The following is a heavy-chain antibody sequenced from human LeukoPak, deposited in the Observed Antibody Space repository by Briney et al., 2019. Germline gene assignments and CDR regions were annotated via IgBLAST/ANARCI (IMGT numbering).Heavy chain of an antibody. CDR3: ARQTGGYYYYSLDV. V-gene: IGHV3-66*04. Sequence: GGSLRLSCAASGFTVSSNYMTWVRQAPGKGLEWVSIVYSGGTTYYADSVKGRFTISRDNSKNTLDLQMNSLRPKDTAVYYCARQTGGYYYYSLDVWGQGTAVTVS. CDR1: GFTVSSNY. CDR2: VYSGGTT. J-gene: IGHJ6*02. D-gene: IGHD2-15*01.